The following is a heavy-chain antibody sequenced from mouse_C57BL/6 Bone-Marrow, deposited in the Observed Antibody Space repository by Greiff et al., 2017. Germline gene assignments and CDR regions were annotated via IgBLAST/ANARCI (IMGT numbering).Heavy chain of an antibody. V-gene: IGHV1-81*01. CDR1: GYTFTSYG. Sequence: VQLQQSGAELARPGASVKLSCKASGYTFTSYGISWVKQRTGKGLEWIGEIYPRSGNTYYNEKFKGKATLTADKSSSTAYMELRSLTSEDAAVYFCASGGPYAAGFAYWGQGTLVTVSA. J-gene: IGHJ3*01. D-gene: IGHD1-1*01. CDR3: ASGGPYAAGFAY. CDR2: IYPRSGNT.